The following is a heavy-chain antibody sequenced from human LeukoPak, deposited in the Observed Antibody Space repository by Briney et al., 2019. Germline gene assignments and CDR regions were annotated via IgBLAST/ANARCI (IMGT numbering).Heavy chain of an antibody. V-gene: IGHV3-53*01. Sequence: PGGSLRLSCAASGFTVSSNYMTWVRRAPGKGLEWVSVIHSGGGTYYADSVRGRFTISRDNSKNTLYLQMSSLRAEDTAMYYCASSKYGSGSHNWFDPWGQGTLVTVSS. CDR3: ASSKYGSGSHNWFDP. CDR2: IHSGGGT. D-gene: IGHD3-10*01. J-gene: IGHJ5*02. CDR1: GFTVSSNY.